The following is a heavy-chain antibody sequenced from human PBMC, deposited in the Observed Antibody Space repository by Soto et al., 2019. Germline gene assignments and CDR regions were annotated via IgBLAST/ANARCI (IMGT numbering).Heavy chain of an antibody. CDR2: VYFTGTT. CDR3: ERYCNNSDCRHFYYFDY. CDR1: GGSVSNGMYY. V-gene: IGHV4-61*01. Sequence: SSETLSLTCTVSGGSVSNGMYYWSWIRQPPGKGLEWIGNVYFTGTTIYNPSLKSRVTMSVDTYKDQFFLKLTSVTAADTAVYYCERYCNNSDCRHFYYFDYWGLGTLVTVSS. J-gene: IGHJ4*02. D-gene: IGHD2-8*01.